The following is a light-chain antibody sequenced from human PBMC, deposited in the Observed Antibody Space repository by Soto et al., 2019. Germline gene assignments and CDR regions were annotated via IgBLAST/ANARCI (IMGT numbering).Light chain of an antibody. V-gene: IGKV3-20*01. CDR2: GAS. J-gene: IGKJ4*01. Sequence: EIVLTQSPGTLSLSQGERATLSCRASESVSSNYLAWYQQKPGQAPRLLIYGASSRATCIPDRFSGSGSGTDFTLTISRLEPEDFAVYYCQQYGSSPSPFGGGTKVDIK. CDR1: ESVSSNY. CDR3: QQYGSSPSP.